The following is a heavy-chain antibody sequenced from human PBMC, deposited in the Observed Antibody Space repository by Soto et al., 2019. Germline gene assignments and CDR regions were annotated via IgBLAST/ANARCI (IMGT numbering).Heavy chain of an antibody. Sequence: QVQLVQSGVEVKKPGSSVKVSCKAAGGSFSIYTVFWVRQAPGQGLEWMGRIIPMFDIANYAQNFQGRVTFTADNFTDTVYMDMLNLRSDVTAVYYCTLGLWSAEVFDIWGQGTLVTVSS. D-gene: IGHD2-2*01. CDR2: IIPMFDIA. J-gene: IGHJ3*02. V-gene: IGHV1-69*02. CDR3: TLGLWSAEVFDI. CDR1: GGSFSIYT.